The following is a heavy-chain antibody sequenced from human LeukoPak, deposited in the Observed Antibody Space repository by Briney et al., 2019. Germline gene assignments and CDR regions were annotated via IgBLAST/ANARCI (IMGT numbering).Heavy chain of an antibody. J-gene: IGHJ6*03. CDR3: ARDRWGVNYYQYMDV. Sequence: ASVKVSCKASGYIFTNYGISWVRQAPGQGLEWMGIINPSGGSTTYAQRFQGRVTMTRDLSTSTAYMELSSLRADDTAVYYCARDRWGVNYYQYMDVWGKGTTVTVSS. CDR2: INPSGGST. V-gene: IGHV1-46*01. CDR1: GYIFTNYG. D-gene: IGHD3-10*01.